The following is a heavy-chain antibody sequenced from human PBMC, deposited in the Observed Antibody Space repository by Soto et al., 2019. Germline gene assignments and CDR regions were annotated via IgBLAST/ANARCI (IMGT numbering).Heavy chain of an antibody. CDR2: ISSSSSYI. CDR3: ARGASYYYGSGSYYNDYDY. Sequence: EVQLVESGGGLVKPGGSLRLSCAASGFTFSSYSMNWVRQAPGKGLEWVSSISSSSSYIYYADSVKGRFTISRDNAKNSLYLQMNSLRAEDTAVYYCARGASYYYGSGSYYNDYDYWGQGTLVTVSS. D-gene: IGHD3-10*01. V-gene: IGHV3-21*01. CDR1: GFTFSSYS. J-gene: IGHJ4*02.